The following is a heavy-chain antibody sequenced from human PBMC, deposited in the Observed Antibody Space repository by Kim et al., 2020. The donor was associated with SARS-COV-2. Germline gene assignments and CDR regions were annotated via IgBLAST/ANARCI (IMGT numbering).Heavy chain of an antibody. D-gene: IGHD2-2*01. Sequence: GGSLRLSCAASGFTFSSYSMNWVRQAPGKGLEWVSYISSSSSTIYYADSVKGRFTISRDNAKNSLYLQMNSLRAEDTAVYYCARDPIVVVPAAMIDGMDVWGQGTTVTVSS. CDR1: GFTFSSYS. V-gene: IGHV3-48*04. CDR2: ISSSSSTI. J-gene: IGHJ6*02. CDR3: ARDPIVVVPAAMIDGMDV.